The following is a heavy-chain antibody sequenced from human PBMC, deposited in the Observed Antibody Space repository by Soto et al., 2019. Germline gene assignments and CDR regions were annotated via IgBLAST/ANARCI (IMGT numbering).Heavy chain of an antibody. V-gene: IGHV5-51*01. CDR1: DTTHW. J-gene: IGHJ6*02. CDR3: ARLVNYYFGMDV. CDR2: IYPGDSDT. Sequence: VESLKISCKASDTTHWSGCVRQKPGQALEWMGIIYPGDSDTKYSPPFQGQVTISVDKSISTAYLHWSSLKASDTASYYCARLVNYYFGMDVWGLGTTVTVSS.